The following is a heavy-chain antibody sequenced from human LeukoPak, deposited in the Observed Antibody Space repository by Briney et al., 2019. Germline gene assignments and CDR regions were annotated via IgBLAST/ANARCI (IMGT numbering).Heavy chain of an antibody. V-gene: IGHV3-7*01. J-gene: IGHJ4*02. CDR3: ARAPPIFGVVEYYFDY. CDR2: IKQDGSEK. D-gene: IGHD3-3*01. Sequence: GGSLRLSCAASGFTFSSYWMSWVRQAPGKGLEWVANIKQDGSEKYYVDSVKGRFTISRDNAKNSLYLQMNSLRAEDTAVYYCARAPPIFGVVEYYFDYWGQGTLVTVSS. CDR1: GFTFSSYW.